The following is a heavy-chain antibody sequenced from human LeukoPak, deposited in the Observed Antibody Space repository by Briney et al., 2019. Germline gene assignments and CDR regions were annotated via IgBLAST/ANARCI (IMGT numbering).Heavy chain of an antibody. V-gene: IGHV3-23*01. CDR2: ISGSGGGR. CDR1: GFTFSSYV. J-gene: IGHJ4*02. CDR3: AKALTPLNYDISNSHGF. Sequence: PGGSLRLSCAVSGFTFSSYVMSWVRQAPGKGLEWVSTISGSGGGRYYADSVKGRFTISRDNSKNTLYLQMNSLRAEDTAVYYCAKALTPLNYDISNSHGFWGQGTLITVSA. D-gene: IGHD3-9*01.